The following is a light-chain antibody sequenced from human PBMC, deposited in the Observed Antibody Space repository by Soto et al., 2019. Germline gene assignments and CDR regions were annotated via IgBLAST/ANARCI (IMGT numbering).Light chain of an antibody. V-gene: IGKV1-27*01. J-gene: IGKJ1*01. Sequence: DIQMTQSPSSLSASLGDRVTITCRASQTISSWLAWYQQKPGKAPKLLIYDASALQSGVPSRFSGSGSGTDFTLTISSLQNEDVATYYCQKYNSATRTFGQGTKVDIK. CDR1: QTISSW. CDR2: DAS. CDR3: QKYNSATRT.